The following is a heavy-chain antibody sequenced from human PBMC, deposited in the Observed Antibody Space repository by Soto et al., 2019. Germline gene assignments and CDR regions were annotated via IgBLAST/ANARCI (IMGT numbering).Heavy chain of an antibody. CDR3: VSGGRWETPQDY. V-gene: IGHV4-39*01. J-gene: IGHJ4*02. CDR1: GASIRSSDYY. D-gene: IGHD1-26*01. Sequence: QLQLQESGPGLVKPSETLSLTCTVSGASIRSSDYYWAWLRQPPGKGLEWIGSIYYTGSTYYTPSRKSRVSISADTSKNQFSMRLTSVTAADTAVYHCVSGGRWETPQDYWGQGTLVTVSS. CDR2: IYYTGST.